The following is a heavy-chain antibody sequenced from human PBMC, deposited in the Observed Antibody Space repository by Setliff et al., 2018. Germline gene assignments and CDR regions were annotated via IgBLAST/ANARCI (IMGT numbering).Heavy chain of an antibody. CDR2: IYTSGST. Sequence: PSETLSLTCTVSGGSISSSSYYWGWIRQPAGKGLAWIGRIYTSGSTNYNPSLKSRVTISVDTSKNQFSLKLSSVTAADTAVYYCARGADTVVAPYDAFDIWGQGTMVTVS. CDR3: ARGADTVVAPYDAFDI. D-gene: IGHD2-15*01. J-gene: IGHJ3*02. V-gene: IGHV4-61*02. CDR1: GGSISSSSYY.